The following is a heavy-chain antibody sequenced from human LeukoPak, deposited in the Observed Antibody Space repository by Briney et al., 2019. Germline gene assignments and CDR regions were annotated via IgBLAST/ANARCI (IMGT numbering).Heavy chain of an antibody. CDR2: ISSSSSTI. CDR1: GFTFSSYS. J-gene: IGHJ6*02. V-gene: IGHV3-48*02. Sequence: PGRSLRLSCAASGFTFSSYSMNWVRQAPGKGLEWVSYISSSSSTIYYADSVKGRFTISRDNAKNSLYLQMNSLRDEDTAVYYCARTLAAAGIEWWSRYYYYGMDVWGQGTTVTVSS. D-gene: IGHD6-13*01. CDR3: ARTLAAAGIEWWSRYYYYGMDV.